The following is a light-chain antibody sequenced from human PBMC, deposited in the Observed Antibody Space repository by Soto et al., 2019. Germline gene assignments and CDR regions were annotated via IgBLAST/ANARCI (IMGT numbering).Light chain of an antibody. CDR2: WAS. CDR3: QQYESTPPT. J-gene: IGKJ2*01. Sequence: DIVMTQSPDSLAVSLGERATINCKSSQSVLYSSNNKNYLAWYQQRPGQPPKLLIYWASTRESGVPDRVSGSGSGTYLTRTITSLQAEDVAVYYCQQYESTPPTCGQGTELEIK. CDR1: QSVLYSSNNKNY. V-gene: IGKV4-1*01.